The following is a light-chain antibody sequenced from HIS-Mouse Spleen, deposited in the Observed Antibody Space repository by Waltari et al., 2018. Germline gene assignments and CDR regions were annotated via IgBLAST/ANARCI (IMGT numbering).Light chain of an antibody. Sequence: QSALTQPAPVSGSPGQSTTISSTGTRSDVGSYNLFSWYQQHPGKAPKLMIYEGSKRPSGVSNRFSGSKSGNTASLTISGLQAEDEADYYCCSYAGSSTWVFGGGTKLTVL. CDR1: RSDVGSYNL. CDR2: EGS. J-gene: IGLJ3*02. V-gene: IGLV2-23*01. CDR3: CSYAGSSTWV.